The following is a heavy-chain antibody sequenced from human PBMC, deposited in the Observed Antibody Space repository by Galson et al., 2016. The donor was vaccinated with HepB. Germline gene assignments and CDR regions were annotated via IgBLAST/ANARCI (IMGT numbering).Heavy chain of an antibody. V-gene: IGHV1-18*01. D-gene: IGHD5-18*01. CDR1: GYTFTNYL. CDR2: ISGHSGNT. CDR3: ARDGSIGGWILGRTPPSSRGGIDY. J-gene: IGHJ4*02. Sequence: SVKVSCKVSGYTFTNYLIHWVRQAPGQGLEWMGWISGHSGNTNYAQRLQGRVTMTTDASRSTAYMELRSLRSDDTAVYYCARDGSIGGWILGRTPPSSRGGIDYWGQGTLVTVSS.